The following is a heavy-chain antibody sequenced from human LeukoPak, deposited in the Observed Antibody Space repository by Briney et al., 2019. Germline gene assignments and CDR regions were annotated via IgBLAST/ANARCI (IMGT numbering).Heavy chain of an antibody. CDR2: IYYSGST. CDR3: ARDRLYYFDY. Sequence: SETLSLTCTVSGGSISSSNYYWGWIRQPPGKGLEWIGSIYYSGSTYYSPSLKSRVTISVDTSKNQFSLKLSSVTAADTAVYYCARDRLYYFDYWGQGTLVTVSS. V-gene: IGHV4-39*07. D-gene: IGHD6-19*01. J-gene: IGHJ4*02. CDR1: GGSISSSNYY.